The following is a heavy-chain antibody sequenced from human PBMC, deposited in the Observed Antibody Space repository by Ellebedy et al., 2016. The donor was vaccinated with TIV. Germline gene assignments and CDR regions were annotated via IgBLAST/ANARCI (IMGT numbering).Heavy chain of an antibody. V-gene: IGHV3-30*03. Sequence: PGGSLRPSCAASGSTSSNYVLHWVRQAPGKGLEWVAVISSDGGNEFYADSGRGRFTLSRDESKKTLYLQMNSLRLEDTAGYYCARESHYEYLWENNRQYNWFDPWGPGTLVTGSS. CDR3: ARESHYEYLWENNRQYNWFDP. J-gene: IGHJ5*02. CDR2: ISSDGGNE. D-gene: IGHD3-16*01. CDR1: GSTSSNYV.